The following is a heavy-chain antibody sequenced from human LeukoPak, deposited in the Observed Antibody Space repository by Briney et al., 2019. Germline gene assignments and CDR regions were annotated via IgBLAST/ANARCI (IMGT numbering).Heavy chain of an antibody. D-gene: IGHD6-13*01. V-gene: IGHV3-11*01. J-gene: IGHJ4*02. Sequence: GGSLRLSCAASGFTFSDYYMSWIRQAPGKGLEWVSYISSSGSTIYYADSVKGRFTISRDNAKNSLYLQMNSLRAEDTAVYYCARIAAAGIYYFDYWGQGTLVTVSS. CDR3: ARIAAAGIYYFDY. CDR2: ISSSGSTI. CDR1: GFTFSDYY.